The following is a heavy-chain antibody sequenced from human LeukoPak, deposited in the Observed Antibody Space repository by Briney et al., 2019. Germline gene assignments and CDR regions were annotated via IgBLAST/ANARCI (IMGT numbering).Heavy chain of an antibody. J-gene: IGHJ4*02. V-gene: IGHV3-21*01. CDR2: ISSSSSYI. CDR1: GFTFSSYS. D-gene: IGHD3-22*01. Sequence: GGSLRLSCAASGFTFSSYSMNWVRQAPGKGLEWVSSISSSSSYIYYADSVKGRFTISRDNAKNSLYLQMNSLRAEDTAVYYCARDGGGSYYYDSSGFDCWGQGTLVTVSS. CDR3: ARDGGGSYYYDSSGFDC.